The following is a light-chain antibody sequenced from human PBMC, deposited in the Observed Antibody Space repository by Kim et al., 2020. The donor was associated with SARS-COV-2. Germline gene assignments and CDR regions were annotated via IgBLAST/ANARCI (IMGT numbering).Light chain of an antibody. Sequence: ALGQTVTITCQGDSLRSFYGNWFQQKPGQAPALLIYDKVNRPSGIPERFSASASGNTVSLTIIGAQAEDEADYFCESRDGSGDFVVFGGGTRLTVL. CDR2: DKV. CDR1: SLRSFY. J-gene: IGLJ3*02. CDR3: ESRDGSGDFVV. V-gene: IGLV3-19*01.